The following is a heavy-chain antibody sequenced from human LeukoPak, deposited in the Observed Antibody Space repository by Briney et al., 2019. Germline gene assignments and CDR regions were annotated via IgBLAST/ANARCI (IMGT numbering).Heavy chain of an antibody. D-gene: IGHD6-6*01. Sequence: ASVKVSWKASGYTFTGHYMHWVRQAPGQGLEWMGWINPNSGGTNYAQKFHGRVTMTRDTSISTAYMELSRLRSDDTAVYYCARALPSIAAPIDYWGQGTLVTVSS. J-gene: IGHJ4*02. V-gene: IGHV1-2*02. CDR1: GYTFTGHY. CDR3: ARALPSIAAPIDY. CDR2: INPNSGGT.